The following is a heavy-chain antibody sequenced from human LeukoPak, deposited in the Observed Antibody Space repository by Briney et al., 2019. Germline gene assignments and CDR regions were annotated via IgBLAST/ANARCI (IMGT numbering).Heavy chain of an antibody. CDR2: ISYDRSNK. CDR1: GFTFRSYA. CDR3: ARGEGYCSGGSCYAPDYIDY. Sequence: GGSLRLSCAASGFTFRSYAIHWVRQAPGKGLEWVSVISYDRSNKYYADSVKGRFTISRDNSKNTLFLQMSSLRAEDTAAYYCARGEGYCSGGSCYAPDYIDYWGQGSQVTVSS. D-gene: IGHD2-15*01. J-gene: IGHJ4*02. V-gene: IGHV3-30-3*01.